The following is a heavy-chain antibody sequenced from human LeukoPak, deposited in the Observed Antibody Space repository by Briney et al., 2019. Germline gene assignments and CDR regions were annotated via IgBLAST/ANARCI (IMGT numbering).Heavy chain of an antibody. CDR2: IYSGGST. V-gene: IGHV3-53*01. CDR3: AKVTRDIVVVPHAFDI. D-gene: IGHD2-15*01. CDR1: GFTVSSNY. J-gene: IGHJ3*02. Sequence: PGGSLRLSCAASGFTVSSNYMSWVRQAPGKGLEWVSVIYSGGSTYYADSVKGRFTISRDNSKNTLYLQMNSLRAEDTAVYYCAKVTRDIVVVPHAFDIWGQGTMVTVSS.